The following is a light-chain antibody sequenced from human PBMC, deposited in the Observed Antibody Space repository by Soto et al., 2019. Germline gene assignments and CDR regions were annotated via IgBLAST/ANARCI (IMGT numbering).Light chain of an antibody. CDR1: STVVGRYNY. CDR2: DVA. Sequence: QSALTQPASVSGSPGQPITISCTGTSTVVGRYNYVSWYQQHPGKAPKPMIYDVANRPSGVSNRFSGSKSGITASLTISGLQAEDEADYYCSSYTTSSTYVFGTGTKVTVL. CDR3: SSYTTSSTYV. J-gene: IGLJ1*01. V-gene: IGLV2-14*01.